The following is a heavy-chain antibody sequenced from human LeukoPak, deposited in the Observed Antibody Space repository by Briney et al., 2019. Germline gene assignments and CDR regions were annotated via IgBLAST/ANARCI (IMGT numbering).Heavy chain of an antibody. CDR1: GYTFTSYG. Sequence: ASVKVSYKASGYTFTSYGISWVRQAPGQGLEWMGWISAYNGNTNYAQKLQGRVTMTTDTSTSTAYMELRSLRSDDTAVYYCARDQPPPFFYDSSGYFDYYYYGMDVWGQGTTVTVSS. CDR2: ISAYNGNT. CDR3: ARDQPPPFFYDSSGYFDYYYYGMDV. J-gene: IGHJ6*02. D-gene: IGHD3-22*01. V-gene: IGHV1-18*01.